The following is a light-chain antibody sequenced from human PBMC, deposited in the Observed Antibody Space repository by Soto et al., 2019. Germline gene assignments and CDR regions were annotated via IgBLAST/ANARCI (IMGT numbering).Light chain of an antibody. CDR1: SSDVGGYDF. CDR3: SSYAGSNNLAYV. Sequence: QSVLTQPPSASGSPGQSVTISCTGTSSDVGGYDFVSWYQQHPGKVPKLIIYEVTRRPSGVHDRFSGSKSGNTASLTVSGLQADDEADYYCSSYAGSNNLAYVFATGTKLTVL. J-gene: IGLJ1*01. V-gene: IGLV2-8*01. CDR2: EVT.